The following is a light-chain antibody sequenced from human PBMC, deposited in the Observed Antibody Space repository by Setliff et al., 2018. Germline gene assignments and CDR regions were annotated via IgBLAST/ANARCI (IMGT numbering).Light chain of an antibody. V-gene: IGLV2-14*03. CDR2: AVS. CDR3: NAYTSGSTYV. Sequence: QSALAQPASVSGSPGQSITISCSGTSSDVGSYDLVSWYQQHQGKAPKLIIYAVSDRPSGVSNHFSGSKSGNTAALTNSGLQTEDEADYYCNAYTSGSTYVFGTGTRSPS. CDR1: SSDVGSYDL. J-gene: IGLJ1*01.